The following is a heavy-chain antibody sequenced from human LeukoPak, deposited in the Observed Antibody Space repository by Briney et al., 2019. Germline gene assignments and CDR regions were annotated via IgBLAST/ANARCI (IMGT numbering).Heavy chain of an antibody. Sequence: GGSLRLSCAASGFTFSSYAMSWVRQAPGKGLEWVSAISGSGGSTYYADSVKGRFTISRDNSKNTLYLQMNSLRAEDTAVYYCARGSCTNGVCRRSYGMDVWGQGTTVTVSS. D-gene: IGHD2-8*01. CDR1: GFTFSSYA. J-gene: IGHJ6*02. V-gene: IGHV3-23*01. CDR2: ISGSGGST. CDR3: ARGSCTNGVCRRSYGMDV.